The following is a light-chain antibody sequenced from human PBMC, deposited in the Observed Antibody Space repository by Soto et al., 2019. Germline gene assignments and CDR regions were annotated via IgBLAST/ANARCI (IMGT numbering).Light chain of an antibody. J-gene: IGLJ2*01. Sequence: QSVLTQPPSVSGAPGQRVTISCTGSSANIGAGYDVHWYHQLPGTAPKLLIYGNNNRPSGVPDRFSGSKSGTSASLAITGLQAEDEADYYCQSYDSSLSAVVFGGGTKVTVL. CDR3: QSYDSSLSAVV. CDR2: GNN. V-gene: IGLV1-40*01. CDR1: SANIGAGYD.